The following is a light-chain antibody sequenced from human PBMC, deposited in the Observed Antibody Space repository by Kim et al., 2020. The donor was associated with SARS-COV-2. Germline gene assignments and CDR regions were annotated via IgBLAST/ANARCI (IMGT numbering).Light chain of an antibody. V-gene: IGLV1-40*01. CDR1: RSNIGAPYD. J-gene: IGLJ1*01. CDR3: QSYDNSLSGSRV. CDR2: GND. Sequence: VTISCTGSRSNIGAPYDVHWYQQLPGTAPKLLIYGNDNRPSGVPDRFSGSKSGTSASLAITGLQAEDEADYYCQSYDNSLSGSRVFGTGTKVTVL.